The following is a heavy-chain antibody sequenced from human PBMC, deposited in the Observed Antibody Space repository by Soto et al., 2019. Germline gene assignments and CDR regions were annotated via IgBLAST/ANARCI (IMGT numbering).Heavy chain of an antibody. CDR1: GFTFSSYS. CDR2: ISSSSSTI. CDR3: ARGQGRNGYFDF. V-gene: IGHV3-48*02. D-gene: IGHD2-8*01. J-gene: IGHJ4*02. Sequence: GGSMRLSCAASGFTFSSYSMNWVSQAPGKGLEWVSYISSSSSTIYYADSVKGRFTISRDNAKNSLYRQMNSLRDEDTAVYYCARGQGRNGYFDFWGQGTLVTVSS.